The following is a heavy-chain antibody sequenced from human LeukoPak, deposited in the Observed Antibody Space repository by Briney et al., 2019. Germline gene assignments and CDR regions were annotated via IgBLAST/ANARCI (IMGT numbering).Heavy chain of an antibody. CDR2: IYYTGNT. D-gene: IGHD6-25*01. J-gene: IGHJ2*01. Sequence: KPSETLSLTCSVSGGSIVRYYWSWIRQPPGKGLEWIGYIYYTGNTNYNPSLKSRLTISVDTSKNQFSLKLSSVTAADTAVYYCGRYLAAGYFDLWGRGTLVTVSP. CDR3: GRYLAAGYFDL. V-gene: IGHV4-59*08. CDR1: GGSIVRYY.